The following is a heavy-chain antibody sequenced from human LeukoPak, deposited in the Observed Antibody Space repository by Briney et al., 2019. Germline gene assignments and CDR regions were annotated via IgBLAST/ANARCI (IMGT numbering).Heavy chain of an antibody. D-gene: IGHD6-13*01. CDR2: IYYSGST. V-gene: IGHV4-59*12. J-gene: IGHJ4*02. CDR1: GGSISSYY. CDR3: AIGYSSSWYSDY. Sequence: SETLSLTCTVSGGSISSYYWSWIRQPPGKGLEWIGYIYYSGSTNYNPSLKSRVTISVDTSKNQFSLKLSSVTAADTAVYYCAIGYSSSWYSDYWGQGTLVTVSS.